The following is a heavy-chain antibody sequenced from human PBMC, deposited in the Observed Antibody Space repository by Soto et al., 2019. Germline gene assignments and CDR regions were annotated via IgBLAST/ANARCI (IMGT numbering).Heavy chain of an antibody. CDR1: GYSFTSYA. V-gene: IGHV1-3*01. Sequence: ASVKVSCKXSGYSFTSYAMHWVRQAPGQRLEWMGWINGGNGNTKYSQKIQGRVTITRDTSASTAYMELSSLESEDTAVYYCAREGYSSSSAPFDYWGQGTLVTVSS. CDR3: AREGYSSSSAPFDY. D-gene: IGHD6-6*01. J-gene: IGHJ4*02. CDR2: INGGNGNT.